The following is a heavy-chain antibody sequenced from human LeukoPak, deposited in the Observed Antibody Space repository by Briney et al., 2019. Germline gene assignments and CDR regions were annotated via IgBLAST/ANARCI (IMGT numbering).Heavy chain of an antibody. CDR3: ARGPRVSGYYYDFDY. V-gene: IGHV4-59*01. CDR2: IYYSGST. CDR1: GGSISSYY. D-gene: IGHD3-22*01. Sequence: ASETLSLTCTVSGGSISSYYWGWIRQPPGKGLEWIGYIYYSGSTNYNPSLKSRVTISIDTSKSQFSLKLSSVTAADTAVYYCARGPRVSGYYYDFDYWGQGTLVTVSS. J-gene: IGHJ4*02.